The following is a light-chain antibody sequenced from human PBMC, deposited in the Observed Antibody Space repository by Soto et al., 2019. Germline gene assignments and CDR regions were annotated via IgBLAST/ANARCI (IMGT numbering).Light chain of an antibody. CDR2: AAS. J-gene: IGKJ3*01. Sequence: DIQMTQSPSSLSASVGDRVTITCRASQSISSYLNWYQQKPGKAPKLLIYAASTLQSWVPSRFSGSGSGTDFMLTISSLQPEDFATYYCQQSYSTLFTFGPGTKVDIK. V-gene: IGKV1-39*01. CDR1: QSISSY. CDR3: QQSYSTLFT.